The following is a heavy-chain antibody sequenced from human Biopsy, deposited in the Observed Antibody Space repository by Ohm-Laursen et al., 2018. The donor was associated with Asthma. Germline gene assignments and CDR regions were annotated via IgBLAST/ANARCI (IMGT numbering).Heavy chain of an antibody. V-gene: IGHV1-3*01. Sequence: SVKVSCKASGYTFISYAIHWVRQAPGQRLEWMGWINAGNGNTKYSQKFQGRVTITRDTSASTAYMELSSLRSEDTDVYYCARTYYDFLTGQVIDAFAIWGQGTMVTVSS. D-gene: IGHD3-9*01. CDR1: GYTFISYA. J-gene: IGHJ3*02. CDR2: INAGNGNT. CDR3: ARTYYDFLTGQVIDAFAI.